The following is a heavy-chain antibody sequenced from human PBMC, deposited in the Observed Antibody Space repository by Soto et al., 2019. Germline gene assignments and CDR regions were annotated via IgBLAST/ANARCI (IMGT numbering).Heavy chain of an antibody. CDR3: AREVRYYSPYNWFDP. Sequence: EVQLVESGGGLVQPGGSLRLSCAASGFTFSSYWMSWVRQAPGKGLEWVANIKQDGSEKYYVDSVKGRFTISRDNAKNSLYLQMNSLRAEDTAVYYCAREVRYYSPYNWFDPWGQGTLVTVSS. V-gene: IGHV3-7*03. J-gene: IGHJ5*02. CDR2: IKQDGSEK. D-gene: IGHD2-15*01. CDR1: GFTFSSYW.